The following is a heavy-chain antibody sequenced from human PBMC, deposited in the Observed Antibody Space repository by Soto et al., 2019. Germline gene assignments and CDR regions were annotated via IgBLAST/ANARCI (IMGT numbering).Heavy chain of an antibody. J-gene: IGHJ4*02. CDR3: ARAHCESGSYYGFFDY. CDR2: ISSSSSTI. Sequence: EVRLVESGGGLVQPGGSLRLSCEASGFTFSSYNLNWVRQAPGKGLEWVSYISSSSSTIYYADSVKGRFTISRDNAKNSLYLQMNSLRDEDTAVYYCARAHCESGSYYGFFDYWGQGTLVTVSS. V-gene: IGHV3-48*02. D-gene: IGHD1-26*01. CDR1: GFTFSSYN.